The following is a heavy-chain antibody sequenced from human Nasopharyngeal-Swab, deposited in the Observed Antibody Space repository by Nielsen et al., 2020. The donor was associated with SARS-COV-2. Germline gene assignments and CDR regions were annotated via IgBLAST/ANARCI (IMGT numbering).Heavy chain of an antibody. Sequence: SVKVSCKASGFTFTSSAVQWVRQARGQRLEWVGWIVVGSGYTNYAQKFQERVTITRDMSTSTAYMEVSSLRSEDTAVYFCAADLQTTMAHWYFDLWGRGTLVTVSS. V-gene: IGHV1-58*01. CDR2: IVVGSGYT. CDR3: AADLQTTMAHWYFDL. J-gene: IGHJ2*01. D-gene: IGHD1/OR15-1a*01. CDR1: GFTFTSSA.